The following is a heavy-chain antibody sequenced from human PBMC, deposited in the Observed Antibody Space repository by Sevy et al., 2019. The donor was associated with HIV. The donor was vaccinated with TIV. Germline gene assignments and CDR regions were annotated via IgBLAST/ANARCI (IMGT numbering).Heavy chain of an antibody. CDR1: GFSFSDHR. D-gene: IGHD3-16*01. CDR3: ARDRGEILSSAFDY. V-gene: IGHV3-30*03. J-gene: IGHJ4*02. CDR2: ISYDGRNTK. Sequence: GGSLILSCVGSGFSFSDHRMHWVRQAPGKGLEWMAVISYDGRNTKYKADSVKGRLTRSRDNSKNTLYLQMNSLRAEDTAIYYCARDRGEILSSAFDYWGQGTLVTVSS.